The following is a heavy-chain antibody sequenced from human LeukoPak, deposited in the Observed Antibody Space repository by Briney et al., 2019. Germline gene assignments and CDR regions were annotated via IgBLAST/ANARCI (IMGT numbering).Heavy chain of an antibody. CDR3: AKDLYYYDISGYSVY. J-gene: IGHJ4*02. V-gene: IGHV3-9*01. D-gene: IGHD3-22*01. Sequence: GRSLRLSCAASGFTFDEYAMHCVRQAPGKGLEWVSGISWNSGSIGYADSVKGRFTISRDNAKNSLYLQMNSLRAEDTALYYCAKDLYYYDISGYSVYWGQGTLVTVSS. CDR2: ISWNSGSI. CDR1: GFTFDEYA.